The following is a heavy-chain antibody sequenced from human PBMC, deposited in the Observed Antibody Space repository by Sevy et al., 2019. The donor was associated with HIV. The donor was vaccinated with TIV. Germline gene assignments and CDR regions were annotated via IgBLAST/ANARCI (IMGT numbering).Heavy chain of an antibody. CDR3: ARGPTYYYDSSRYHWFDP. V-gene: IGHV3-30-3*01. CDR2: ISYDGSNK. J-gene: IGHJ5*02. D-gene: IGHD3-22*01. Sequence: GGSLRLSCAASGFTFSSFAMHWVRQAPDKGLEWAAVISYDGSNKYYADSVKGRFTISRDNSENTLYLQMNSLRAEDTAVYYCARGPTYYYDSSRYHWFDPWGQGTLVTVSS. CDR1: GFTFSSFA.